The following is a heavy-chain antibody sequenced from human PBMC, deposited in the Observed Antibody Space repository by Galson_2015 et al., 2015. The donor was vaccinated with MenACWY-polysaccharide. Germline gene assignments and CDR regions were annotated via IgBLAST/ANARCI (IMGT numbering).Heavy chain of an antibody. V-gene: IGHV3-7*01. J-gene: IGHJ4*02. D-gene: IGHD6-13*01. CDR3: ARGYNTNWDRYFDY. Sequence: SLRLSCAASGFAFSSYWMNWVRQAPGKGLEWAANIKLDGNEKYYVDSVKGRFTISRDNAKNSLYLQMNSLRAEDTAVYYCARGYNTNWDRYFDYWGQGTLVTAS. CDR1: GFAFSSYW. CDR2: IKLDGNEK.